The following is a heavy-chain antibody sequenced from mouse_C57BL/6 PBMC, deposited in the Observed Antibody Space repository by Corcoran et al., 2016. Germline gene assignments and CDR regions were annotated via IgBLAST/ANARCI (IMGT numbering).Heavy chain of an antibody. CDR2: ISYDGSN. CDR3: ALLGYAMDY. J-gene: IGHJ4*01. CDR1: GYSITSGYY. V-gene: IGHV3-6*01. Sequence: DVQLQESGPGLVKPSQSLSLTCSVTGYSITSGYYWNWIRQFPGNKLEWMGYISYDGSNNYNPSLKNRISITRDTSKNQFFLKLNSETTEDTATYYCALLGYAMDYWGQGTSVTVSS. D-gene: IGHD2-1*01.